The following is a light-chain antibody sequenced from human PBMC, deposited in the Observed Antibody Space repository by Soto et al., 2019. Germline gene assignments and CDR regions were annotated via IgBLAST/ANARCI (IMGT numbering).Light chain of an antibody. V-gene: IGKV1-39*01. Sequence: DIEMTQSPSSLSASIGETVTVTCRASQSISRYLNWYQQKPGKAPTLLISAASSLERGVPLRFSGGGSGTEFTPTISSLQPEDFATYYCQHFRSFPITFGQGTRWRL. CDR1: QSISRY. CDR2: AAS. CDR3: QHFRSFPIT. J-gene: IGKJ5*01.